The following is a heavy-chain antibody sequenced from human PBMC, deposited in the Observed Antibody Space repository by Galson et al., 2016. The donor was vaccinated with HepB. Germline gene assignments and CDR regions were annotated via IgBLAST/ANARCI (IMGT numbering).Heavy chain of an antibody. D-gene: IGHD1-26*01. CDR3: ARWQSGSPVN. V-gene: IGHV3-72*01. CDR2: SKNKANGYTT. Sequence: SLRLSCAASGFIFSDHYMDWVRQAPGKGLGWPGRSKNKANGYTTEYAASVEGRFTISRDDSKKSLYLQMNSLKIEDTAVYYCARWQSGSPVNWGQGTLVTVSS. CDR1: GFIFSDHY. J-gene: IGHJ4*02.